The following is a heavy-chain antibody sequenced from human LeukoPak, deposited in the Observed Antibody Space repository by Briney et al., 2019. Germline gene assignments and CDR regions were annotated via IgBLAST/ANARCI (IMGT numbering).Heavy chain of an antibody. J-gene: IGHJ4*02. V-gene: IGHV4-34*01. CDR3: ARAPGRLQPFDY. CDR2: INHSGST. Sequence: PSETLSLTCAVYGGSFSGYYWSWIRQPPGKWLEWLGEINHSGSTNYNPSLKSRVTISVDTSKNQFSLKLSSVTAADTAVYYCARAPGRLQPFDYWGQGTLVTVSS. CDR1: GGSFSGYY. D-gene: IGHD5-24*01.